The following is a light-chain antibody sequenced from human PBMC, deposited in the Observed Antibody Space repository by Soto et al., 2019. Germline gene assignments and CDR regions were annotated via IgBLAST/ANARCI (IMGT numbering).Light chain of an antibody. Sequence: ELVLTQSPGTLSLSPGDRATVSCRSSQSVSSSSLAWYQQKPGQAPRLLIYGASSRATAIPDRFSGSGSGTDFTLTISRLEPEDFAVYYCQHCGSSPETFGQGTKVDIK. CDR3: QHCGSSPET. J-gene: IGKJ1*01. V-gene: IGKV3-20*01. CDR2: GAS. CDR1: QSVSSSS.